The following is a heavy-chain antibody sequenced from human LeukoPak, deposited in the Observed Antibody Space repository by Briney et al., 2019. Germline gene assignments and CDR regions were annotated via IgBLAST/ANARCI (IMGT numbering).Heavy chain of an antibody. J-gene: IGHJ4*02. CDR3: ARAGNLNDFDY. CDR2: ISYSGST. D-gene: IGHD1-1*01. V-gene: IGHV4-31*03. CDR1: SASISSGGYF. Sequence: SQTLSLTCTVSSASISSGGYFWSWIRQHPGKGLEWIGCISYSGSTYSNPSLKSRLTISLDTSKNQFSLSLTSVTAADTAVSYCARAGNLNDFDYWGQGTLVTVSS.